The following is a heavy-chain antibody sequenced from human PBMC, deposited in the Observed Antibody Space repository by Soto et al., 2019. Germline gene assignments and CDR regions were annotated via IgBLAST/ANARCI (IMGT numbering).Heavy chain of an antibody. V-gene: IGHV4-39*01. CDR3: ASPEYSSSSTVLHWYFDL. CDR2: IYYSGST. Sequence: SETLSLTCTVSGGSISSSSYYWGWIRQPPGKGLEWIGSIYYSGSTYYNPSLKSRVTISVDTSKNQFSLKLSSVTAADTAVYYCASPEYSSSSTVLHWYFDLWGRGTLVTVSS. CDR1: GGSISSSSYY. D-gene: IGHD6-6*01. J-gene: IGHJ2*01.